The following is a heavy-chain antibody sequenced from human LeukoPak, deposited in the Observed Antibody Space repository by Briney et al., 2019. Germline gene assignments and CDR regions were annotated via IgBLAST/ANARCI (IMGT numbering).Heavy chain of an antibody. Sequence: SETLSLTCAVSGGPFSGYYWTWIRQSPGKGLEWIAEIHHSGSTNYNPSLKSRVTISVDTSRNQFSLNLNSVTAADRAVYYCAGSFAAGTMTIAFYVWSQGTMVTVSS. D-gene: IGHD1/OR15-1a*01. CDR2: IHHSGST. J-gene: IGHJ3*01. V-gene: IGHV4-34*01. CDR1: GGPFSGYY. CDR3: AGSFAAGTMTIAFYV.